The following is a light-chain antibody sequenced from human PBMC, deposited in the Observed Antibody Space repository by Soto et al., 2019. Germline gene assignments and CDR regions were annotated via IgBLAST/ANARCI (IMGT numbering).Light chain of an antibody. Sequence: EIAMTQSPATLSVSPGERATLSCRASQSVSGRLAWYQQKRGQAPRLLIYGASTRATGISARFSGSGSGTEFTLTISSLQSEDFAVYYCQQYGSSTGTFGQGTKVDIK. J-gene: IGKJ1*01. CDR1: QSVSGR. CDR2: GAS. CDR3: QQYGSSTGT. V-gene: IGKV3-15*01.